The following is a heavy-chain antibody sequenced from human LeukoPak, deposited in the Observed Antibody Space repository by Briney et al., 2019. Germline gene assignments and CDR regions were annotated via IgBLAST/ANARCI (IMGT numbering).Heavy chain of an antibody. D-gene: IGHD7-27*01. CDR2: IYYSGST. CDR3: ARDLNWVYFDY. Sequence: SETLSLTCTVSGGSISSYYWSWIRQPPGKGLEWIGYIYYSGSTNYNPSLKSRVTISVDTSKNQFSLKLSSVTAADTAVYYCARDLNWVYFDYWGQGTLVTVSS. J-gene: IGHJ4*02. V-gene: IGHV4-59*12. CDR1: GGSISSYY.